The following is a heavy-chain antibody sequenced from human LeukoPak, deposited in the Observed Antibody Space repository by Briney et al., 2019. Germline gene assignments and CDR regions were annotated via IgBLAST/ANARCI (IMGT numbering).Heavy chain of an antibody. CDR2: ILYDGSNE. CDR3: ARDVSYAFDI. V-gene: IGHV3-30-3*01. CDR1: GFTFSSYT. J-gene: IGHJ3*02. D-gene: IGHD2-8*01. Sequence: GGPLRLSCAASGFTFSSYTMHWVRQAPGKGLEWVAVILYDGSNEYYARSVKGRFTISRDNSKNTLFLQMNSLRAEDTAVYYCARDVSYAFDIWGQGTMVTVSS.